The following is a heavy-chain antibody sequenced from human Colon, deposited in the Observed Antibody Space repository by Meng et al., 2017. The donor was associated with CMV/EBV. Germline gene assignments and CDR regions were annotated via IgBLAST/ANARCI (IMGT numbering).Heavy chain of an antibody. CDR2: ISGTDSDT. CDR3: ARDPFSGGDCCDSEH. Sequence: GGSLRLSCTASGFTFRRHAMSWVRQAPGKGLEWVSGISGTDSDTYYADSVKGRFTISRDNSKNTVYLQMNSLRTDDTAVYYCARDPFSGGDCCDSEHWGQGTLVTVSS. D-gene: IGHD2-21*02. J-gene: IGHJ1*01. V-gene: IGHV3-23*01. CDR1: GFTFRRHA.